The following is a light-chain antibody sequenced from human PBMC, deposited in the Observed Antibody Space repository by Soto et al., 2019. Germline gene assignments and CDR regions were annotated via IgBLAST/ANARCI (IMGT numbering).Light chain of an antibody. CDR2: EVY. V-gene: IGLV2-23*02. J-gene: IGLJ2*01. Sequence: QSVLTQPASVSGSPGQSITISCTGTSSDVGTYNLVSWYQHPPGKAPKVMIYEVYKRPAGVSDRFCGHTSGNTSYLTISGLQDEDDADYYGGSYVGISISVVFGGGTKLTVL. CDR3: GSYVGISISVV. CDR1: SSDVGTYNL.